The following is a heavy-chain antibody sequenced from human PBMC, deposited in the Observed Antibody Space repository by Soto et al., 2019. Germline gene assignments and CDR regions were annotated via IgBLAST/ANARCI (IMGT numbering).Heavy chain of an antibody. D-gene: IGHD2-15*01. CDR3: ARGTGYCSGGSCQSRGFDY. Sequence: ASVKVSCKASGYTFTSYDINWVRQATGQGLEWMGWMNPNSGNTGYAQKFQGRVTMTRNTSISTAYMELSSLRSEDTAVYYCARGTGYCSGGSCQSRGFDYWGQGTLVTVSS. V-gene: IGHV1-8*01. CDR1: GYTFTSYD. CDR2: MNPNSGNT. J-gene: IGHJ4*02.